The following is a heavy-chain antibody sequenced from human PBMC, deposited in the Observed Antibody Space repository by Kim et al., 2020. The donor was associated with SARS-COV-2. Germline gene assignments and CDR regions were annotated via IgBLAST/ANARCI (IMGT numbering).Heavy chain of an antibody. V-gene: IGHV4-61*03. Sequence: SETLSLTCSVSGDSVTNSNYYWSWIRQPPGEGLEWIGYIYYSGTTNYNPTLNSRVTISLDTSKNHCSLKLTSLTAADTAMYYCARVDYLCWFGSWGRGNLVTVSS. J-gene: IGHJ5*01. D-gene: IGHD4-17*01. CDR2: IYYSGTT. CDR1: GDSVTNSNYY. CDR3: ARVDYLCWFGS.